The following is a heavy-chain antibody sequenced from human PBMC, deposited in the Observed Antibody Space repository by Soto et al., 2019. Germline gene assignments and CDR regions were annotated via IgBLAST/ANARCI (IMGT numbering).Heavy chain of an antibody. V-gene: IGHV3-21*01. CDR1: GFTFSSYS. CDR3: AREVDTVTTPFDI. CDR2: ISSSISYI. D-gene: IGHD4-17*01. J-gene: IGHJ3*02. Sequence: EVQLVESGGGLVKPGGSLRLSSAASGFTFSSYSMNWARQAPGKGLEWVQSISSSISYIYYADSVKGRFTISRDNAKNSLYLQMNSLRAEDTAVYYCAREVDTVTTPFDIWGQGTMVTVSS.